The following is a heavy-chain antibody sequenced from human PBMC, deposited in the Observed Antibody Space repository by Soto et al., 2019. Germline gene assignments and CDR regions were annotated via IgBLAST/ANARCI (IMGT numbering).Heavy chain of an antibody. CDR3: ARDISYGSGTAYGY. Sequence: QVQLVQSGAEVKKPGASVKVSCKASGYTFTNFGISWMRQAPGQGLEWMGWIGADNRDTNYAQNLQARLTMTTDTSTNTAYMELRSLKTDDTAVYYCARDISYGSGTAYGYWGQGTLVTVSS. J-gene: IGHJ4*02. V-gene: IGHV1-18*01. CDR2: IGADNRDT. D-gene: IGHD3-10*01. CDR1: GYTFTNFG.